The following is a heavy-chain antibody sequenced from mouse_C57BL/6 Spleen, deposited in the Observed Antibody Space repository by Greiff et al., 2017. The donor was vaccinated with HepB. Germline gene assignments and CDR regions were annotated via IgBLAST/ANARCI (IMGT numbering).Heavy chain of an antibody. CDR3: ARGGAYFDY. Sequence: QVQLKESGPELVKPGASVKISCKASGYAFSSSWMNWVKQRPGKGLEWIGRIYPGDGDTNYNGKFKGKATLTADKSSSTAYMQLRSLTSEDAAVYFCARGGAYFDYWGQGTTLTVSS. CDR1: GYAFSSSW. J-gene: IGHJ2*01. V-gene: IGHV1-82*01. CDR2: IYPGDGDT.